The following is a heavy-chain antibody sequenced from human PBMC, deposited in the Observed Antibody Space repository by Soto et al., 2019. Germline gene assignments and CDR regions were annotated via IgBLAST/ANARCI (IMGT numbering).Heavy chain of an antibody. CDR2: IYYSGST. J-gene: IGHJ4*02. V-gene: IGHV4-59*08. Sequence: SETLSLTCTVSGGSISSHYWSWIRQPPGQGLEWIGYIYYSGSTNYNPSLKSRVTISVDTSKSQFSLRLSSVTAADTAVYYCARGRGGPRLSNWSQGTLVTVSS. D-gene: IGHD5-12*01. CDR3: ARGRGGPRLSN. CDR1: GGSISSHY.